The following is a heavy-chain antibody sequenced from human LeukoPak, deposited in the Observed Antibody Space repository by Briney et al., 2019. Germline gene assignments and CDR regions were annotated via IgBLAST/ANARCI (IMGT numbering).Heavy chain of an antibody. V-gene: IGHV4-59*08. CDR3: ARHDVVPVIRRGFDF. J-gene: IGHJ4*02. Sequence: SETLSLTCTVSGGSVSGYYWSWIRQPPGKGLEWIGYIFYSGTTLYSPSFKSRVTMSVDTSENQFSLKLSSVTAADTAVYYCARHDVVPVIRRGFDFWGQGTLVTVSS. CDR2: IFYSGTT. CDR1: GGSVSGYY. D-gene: IGHD2-21*02.